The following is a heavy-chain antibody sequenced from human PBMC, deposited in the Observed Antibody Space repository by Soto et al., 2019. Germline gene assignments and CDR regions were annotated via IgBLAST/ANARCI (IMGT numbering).Heavy chain of an antibody. Sequence: EVQLVESRGGLVQPGGSLRLSCAASGFTFDDYAIHWVRQIPGKGLEWVSGISWNGDATGYADSVKGRFTISRDNAKNSLYLQMDSLKSEDTAMYYCANLPLYGSGFDCWGQGTLVTVSS. CDR3: ANLPLYGSGFDC. D-gene: IGHD3-10*01. J-gene: IGHJ4*02. CDR1: GFTFDDYA. V-gene: IGHV3-9*01. CDR2: ISWNGDAT.